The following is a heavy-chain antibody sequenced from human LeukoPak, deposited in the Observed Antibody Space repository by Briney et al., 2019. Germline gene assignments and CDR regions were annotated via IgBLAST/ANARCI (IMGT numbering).Heavy chain of an antibody. CDR1: GFTFSSYS. D-gene: IGHD1-26*01. V-gene: IGHV3-48*01. CDR2: ISSSSSTI. J-gene: IGHJ4*02. CDR3: ARDGRYSGNFDY. Sequence: PGGSPRLSCAASGFTFSSYSMNWVRQAPGKGLEWVSYISSSSSTIYYADSVKGRFTISRDNAKSSLYLEMNSLRVEDTAVFYCARDGRYSGNFDYWGQGILVTVSS.